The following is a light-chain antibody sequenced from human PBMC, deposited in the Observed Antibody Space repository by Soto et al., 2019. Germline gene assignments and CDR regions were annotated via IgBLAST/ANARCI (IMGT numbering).Light chain of an antibody. CDR3: QQYVSSPSFT. V-gene: IGKV3-20*01. Sequence: EIVLTQSPGTLSLSPGERATLSCRASQSVSSSYLAWYQQKPGQAPMLLIYGASGRATCIPDRFSGSGSGTDFTLTISRLESEDFAVYYCQQYVSSPSFTFGPGTKVDIK. CDR1: QSVSSSY. J-gene: IGKJ3*01. CDR2: GAS.